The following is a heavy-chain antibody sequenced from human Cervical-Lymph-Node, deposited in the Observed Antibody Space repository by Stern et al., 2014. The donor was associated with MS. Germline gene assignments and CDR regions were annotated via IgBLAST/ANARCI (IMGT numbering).Heavy chain of an antibody. D-gene: IGHD3-22*01. Sequence: EVQLLESGGGLVKPGGSLRLSCAASGFTFSSYSMNWVRQAPGKGLEWVSFISSSSSYIYYADSVKGRFTISRDNAKNSLYLQMNSLRAEDTAVYYCARYQYYYDSSGFDYWGQGTLVTVSS. J-gene: IGHJ4*02. CDR2: ISSSSSYI. CDR3: ARYQYYYDSSGFDY. V-gene: IGHV3-21*01. CDR1: GFTFSSYS.